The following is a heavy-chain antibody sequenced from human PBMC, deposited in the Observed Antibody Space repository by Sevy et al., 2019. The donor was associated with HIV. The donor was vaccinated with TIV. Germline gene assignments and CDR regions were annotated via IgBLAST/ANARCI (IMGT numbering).Heavy chain of an antibody. V-gene: IGHV3-53*01. D-gene: IGHD3-16*01. Sequence: GESLKISCAASGFIVGSNYMTWVRQAPGKGLEWVSVIYSDGNRHYADSLKGRFIISRDNSKNTVYLQMNRLRVEDTAVYYCARGLLLEESWYGMDVWGQGTTVTVSS. CDR1: GFIVGSNY. CDR2: IYSDGNR. CDR3: ARGLLLEESWYGMDV. J-gene: IGHJ6*02.